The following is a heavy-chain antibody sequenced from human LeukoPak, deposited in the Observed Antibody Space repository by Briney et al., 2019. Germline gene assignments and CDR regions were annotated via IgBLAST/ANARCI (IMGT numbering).Heavy chain of an antibody. V-gene: IGHV3-7*01. CDR3: ARRDHGDYGEEY. Sequence: PGGSLRLSCAASGFTFSSYWMTWVRQAPGKGLEWVANIKQDGSEKYYVDCVKGRFTISRDNAKNSLSLQMNRLRAEDTAVYYCARRDHGDYGEEYWGQGTLVTVSS. CDR2: IKQDGSEK. CDR1: GFTFSSYW. D-gene: IGHD4-17*01. J-gene: IGHJ4*02.